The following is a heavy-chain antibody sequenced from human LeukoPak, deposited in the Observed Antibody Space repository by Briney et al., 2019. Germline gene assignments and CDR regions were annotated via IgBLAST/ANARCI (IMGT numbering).Heavy chain of an antibody. CDR2: IGSRSTYI. V-gene: IGHV3-21*01. D-gene: IGHD5-18*01. J-gene: IGHJ4*02. CDR1: GFIFGSYS. CDR3: ARDDTALSLFDY. Sequence: GGSLRLSCAASGFIFGSYSMNWVRQAPGKGLEWVSSIGSRSTYIYYADSVKGRFTISRDNAKNSLYLQMNSLRAEDTAVYFCARDDTALSLFDYWGQGTLVIVSS.